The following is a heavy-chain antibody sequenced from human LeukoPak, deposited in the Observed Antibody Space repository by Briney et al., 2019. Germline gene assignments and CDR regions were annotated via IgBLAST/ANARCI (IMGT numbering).Heavy chain of an antibody. CDR1: GYTFTGYG. CDR2: ISPYNGNT. Sequence: ASVKVSCKASGYTFTGYGIIWVRQAPGQGLEWMGWISPYNGNTNYAQKFQGRVTMTTDTSTTSTYMELRSLRSDDTAVYYCARDLDSGGTTFRALNYWGQGTLVTVSS. D-gene: IGHD1-14*01. J-gene: IGHJ4*02. CDR3: ARDLDSGGTTFRALNY. V-gene: IGHV1-18*04.